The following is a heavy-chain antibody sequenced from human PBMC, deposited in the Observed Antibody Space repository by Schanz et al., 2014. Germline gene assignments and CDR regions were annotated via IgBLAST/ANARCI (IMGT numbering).Heavy chain of an antibody. J-gene: IGHJ6*02. CDR1: GGSISRGFYS. Sequence: QLQLQESGSGLVKPSQTLSLTCAVSGGSISRGFYSWNWIRQPPGRGLEWIGCIYYSGSTYYNRSQKPQCTIPRDRPKHQFSRSLTSLTAADPAVYYCAREDRYYHGLDVWGQGTTVTVS. CDR3: AREDRYYHGLDV. CDR2: IYYSGST. V-gene: IGHV4-30-2*01.